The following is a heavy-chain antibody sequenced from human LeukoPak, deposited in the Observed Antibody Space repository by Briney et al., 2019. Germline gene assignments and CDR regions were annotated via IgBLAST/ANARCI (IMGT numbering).Heavy chain of an antibody. CDR3: AREHNVVVIAYPPFDY. J-gene: IGHJ4*02. D-gene: IGHD2-21*01. CDR1: GFTFSDYY. Sequence: GGSLRLSCAASGFTFSDYYMSWMRQAPGKGLEWVSYISSSCSTIYYADSVKGRFTISRDNAKNSLYLPMNSLRAEDTAVYHCAREHNVVVIAYPPFDYRGPGTLVTVSS. CDR2: ISSSCSTI. V-gene: IGHV3-11*04.